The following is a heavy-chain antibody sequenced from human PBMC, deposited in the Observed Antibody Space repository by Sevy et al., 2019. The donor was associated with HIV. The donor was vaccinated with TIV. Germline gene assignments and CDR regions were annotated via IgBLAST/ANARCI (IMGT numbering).Heavy chain of an antibody. CDR3: ARLFDDSSGPPSDY. CDR2: IYYSGST. V-gene: IGHV4-39*01. CDR1: GDSMSSSNFY. D-gene: IGHD3-22*01. Sequence: SETLSLTCAVSGDSMSSSNFYWGWIRQPPGKGLEWIGSIYYSGSTYYAPSLKSRVTISVDTSKDQFSLKLRSVTAADTAVYYCARLFDDSSGPPSDYWGQGTLVTVSS. J-gene: IGHJ4*02.